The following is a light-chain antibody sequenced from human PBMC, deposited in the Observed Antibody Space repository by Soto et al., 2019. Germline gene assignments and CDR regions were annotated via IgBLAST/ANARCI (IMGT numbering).Light chain of an antibody. CDR1: SSSIGSNT. CDR3: AAWDDSLNGWV. V-gene: IGLV1-44*01. CDR2: DNS. J-gene: IGLJ3*02. Sequence: QSVLTQPPSASGTPGQRVTISCSGSSSSIGSNTVNWYQQLPRTAPKLLIYDNSQRPSGVPDRFSGSKSGTSASLAISGLQSEDEADYYCAAWDDSLNGWVFGGGTKLTVL.